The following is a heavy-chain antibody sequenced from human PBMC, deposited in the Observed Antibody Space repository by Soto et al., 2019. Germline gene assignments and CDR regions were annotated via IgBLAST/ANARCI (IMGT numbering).Heavy chain of an antibody. CDR3: ARFRSGYYNELFDY. D-gene: IGHD3-22*01. CDR1: GDSVGRYY. V-gene: IGHV4-59*02. CDR2: VYFTGGT. Sequence: SETLSLTCTVSGDSVGRYYWNWIRQPPGKGLEWIGYVYFTGGTTYNPSLQSRVTISIDTSKNQFSLKLDSVTAADTALYYCARFRSGYYNELFDYWGQGTLVTVSS. J-gene: IGHJ4*02.